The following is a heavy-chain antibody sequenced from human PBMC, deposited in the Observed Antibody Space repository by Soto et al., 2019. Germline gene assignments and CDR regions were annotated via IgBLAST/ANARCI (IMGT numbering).Heavy chain of an antibody. CDR3: ARHPAAAGRPHYYYYYGMDV. D-gene: IGHD6-13*01. J-gene: IGHJ6*02. Sequence: SLRLSCAASGFTFSSYGMHWVRQAPGKGLEWVAVISYDGSNKYYADSVKGQVTISADKSISTAYLQWSSLKASDTAMYYCARHPAAAGRPHYYYYYGMDVWGQGTTVTVSS. V-gene: IGHV3-30*03. CDR2: ISYDGSNK. CDR1: GFTFSSYG.